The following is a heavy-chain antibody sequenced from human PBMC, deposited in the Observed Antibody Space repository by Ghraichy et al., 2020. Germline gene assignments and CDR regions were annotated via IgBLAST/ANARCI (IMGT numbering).Heavy chain of an antibody. J-gene: IGHJ4*02. D-gene: IGHD4-17*01. CDR1: GGSISSSSYY. CDR2: IYYSGST. Sequence: SETLSLTCTVSGGSISSSSYYWGWIRQPPGKGLEWIGSIYYSGSTYYNPSLKSRVTISVDTSKNQFSLKLSSVTAADTAVYYCARVNGDYTGDYWGQGTLVTVSS. V-gene: IGHV4-39*01. CDR3: ARVNGDYTGDY.